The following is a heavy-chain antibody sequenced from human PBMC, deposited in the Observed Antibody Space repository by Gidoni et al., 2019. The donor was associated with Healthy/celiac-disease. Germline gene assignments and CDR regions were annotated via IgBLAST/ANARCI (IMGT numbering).Heavy chain of an antibody. CDR3: AAFSFSAAAPWYRHDYLDAFDI. CDR1: GFTFTSSA. Sequence: QMQLVQSGAEVKTPGASGKVSCKASGFTFTSSAVQWVRQARGQRLEWIGWIVVGSGNTNYAQKFQERVTITRDMSTSTAYMELSSLGSEDTAVYYCAAFSFSAAAPWYRHDYLDAFDIWGQGTMVTVSS. D-gene: IGHD4-17*01. V-gene: IGHV1-58*01. CDR2: IVVGSGNT. J-gene: IGHJ3*02.